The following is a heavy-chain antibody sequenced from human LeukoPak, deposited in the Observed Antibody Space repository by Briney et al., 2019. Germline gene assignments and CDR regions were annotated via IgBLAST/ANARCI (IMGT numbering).Heavy chain of an antibody. CDR3: ARGIFVVVVAARERYFDY. D-gene: IGHD2-15*01. J-gene: IGHJ4*02. CDR1: GGSFSGYY. CDR2: INHSGST. Sequence: SETLSLTCAVYGGSFSGYYWSWIRQPPGTGLEWIGEINHSGSTNYNPSLKSRVTISVDTSKNQFSLKLSSVTAADTAVYYCARGIFVVVVAARERYFDYWGQGTLVTVSS. V-gene: IGHV4-34*01.